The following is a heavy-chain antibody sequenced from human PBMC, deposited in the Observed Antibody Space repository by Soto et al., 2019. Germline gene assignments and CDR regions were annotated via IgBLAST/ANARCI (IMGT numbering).Heavy chain of an antibody. D-gene: IGHD3-9*01. Sequence: ASVKVSCKASGYTFTSYGISWVRQAPGQGLEWMGWISAYNGNTNYSQKLQGRVTMTTDTSTSTAYMELRSLRSDDTAVYYCARDSAGFSLFDYWGQGTLVTVSS. CDR1: GYTFTSYG. CDR2: ISAYNGNT. CDR3: ARDSAGFSLFDY. J-gene: IGHJ4*02. V-gene: IGHV1-18*04.